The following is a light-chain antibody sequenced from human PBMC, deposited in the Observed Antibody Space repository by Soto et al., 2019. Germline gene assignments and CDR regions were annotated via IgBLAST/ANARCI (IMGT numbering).Light chain of an antibody. CDR1: QSVSSNY. J-gene: IGKJ1*01. V-gene: IGKV3-20*01. CDR2: GAF. Sequence: EIVLTHSPGTLSLSPGERATFSCRASQSVSSNYLAWYQQKPGQAPRLLIYGAFKRATGIPDRFSGSGSGTDFTLTICRIEPEDFAVYCCQQYGSSPRTFGQGTKVDI. CDR3: QQYGSSPRT.